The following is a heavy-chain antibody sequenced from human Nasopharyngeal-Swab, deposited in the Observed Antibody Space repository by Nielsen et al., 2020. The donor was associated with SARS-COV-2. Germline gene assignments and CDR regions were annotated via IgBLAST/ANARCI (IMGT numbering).Heavy chain of an antibody. J-gene: IGHJ4*02. CDR3: ARDGNIVATIEGATTGFDY. V-gene: IGHV3-33*01. D-gene: IGHD5-12*01. Sequence: GGSLRLSCAASGFTFSSYGMHWVRQAPGKGLEWVAVIWYDGSNKYYADSVKGRFTISRDNSKNTLYLQMNSLIAEDTAVYYCARDGNIVATIEGATTGFDYWGQGTLVTVSS. CDR1: GFTFSSYG. CDR2: IWYDGSNK.